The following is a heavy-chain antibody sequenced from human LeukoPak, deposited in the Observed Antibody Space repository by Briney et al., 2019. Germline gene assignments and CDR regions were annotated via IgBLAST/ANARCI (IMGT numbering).Heavy chain of an antibody. CDR1: GLTFSSYA. CDR2: ISGSGGST. Sequence: GGSLRLSCAASGLTFSSYAMSWVRQAPGKGLEWVSAISGSGGSTYYADSVKGRFTISRDNSKNTLYLQMNSLRAEHTAVYYCAKDYIRGGYGDYVWVFFDYWGQGTLVTVSS. CDR3: AKDYIRGGYGDYVWVFFDY. V-gene: IGHV3-23*01. J-gene: IGHJ4*02. D-gene: IGHD4-17*01.